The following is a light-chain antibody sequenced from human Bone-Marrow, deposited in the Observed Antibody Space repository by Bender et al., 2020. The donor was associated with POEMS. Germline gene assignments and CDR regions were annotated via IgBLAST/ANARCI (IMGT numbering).Light chain of an antibody. CDR3: QSYDNSLGGWV. CDR1: SSNTGSGYD. CDR2: GYN. V-gene: IGLV1-40*01. Sequence: QSALTQSPSVSGAPGQRVTISCTGSSSNTGSGYDINWYQHLPGTAPKLLIYGYNNRPSGVPDRFSGSKSGTSASLAITGLQAEDEGDYYCQSYDNSLGGWVFGGGTKLTVL. J-gene: IGLJ3*02.